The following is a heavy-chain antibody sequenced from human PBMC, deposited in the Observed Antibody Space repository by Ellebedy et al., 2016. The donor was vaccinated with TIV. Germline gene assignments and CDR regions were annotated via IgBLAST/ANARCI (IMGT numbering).Heavy chain of an antibody. D-gene: IGHD6-13*01. CDR1: GYTFSSYG. CDR3: AREEGIAADGAGGCMDV. Sequence: AASVKVSCKASGYTFSSYGISWVRQAPGQGLEWMGWISAYNGNTNYAQKLQGRVTMTTDTSTSTAYMELRSLISDDTAVYYCAREEGIAADGAGGCMDVWGQGTTVTVSS. CDR2: ISAYNGNT. J-gene: IGHJ6*02. V-gene: IGHV1-18*01.